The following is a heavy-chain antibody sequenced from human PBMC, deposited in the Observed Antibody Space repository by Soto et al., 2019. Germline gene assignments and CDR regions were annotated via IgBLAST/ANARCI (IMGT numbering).Heavy chain of an antibody. V-gene: IGHV3-23*01. CDR1: GFTFSNYA. Sequence: EVQLLESGGGLVQPGGSLRLSCAASGFTFSNYAMTWVRQAPGKGLEWVSVITGSGGGTYFVDSVKGPFTISRDSSKNTVYLQMNSLRAEDTAVYYCAKRPLTAAGFDYWGQGTLVTVSS. D-gene: IGHD6-13*01. CDR2: ITGSGGGT. J-gene: IGHJ4*02. CDR3: AKRPLTAAGFDY.